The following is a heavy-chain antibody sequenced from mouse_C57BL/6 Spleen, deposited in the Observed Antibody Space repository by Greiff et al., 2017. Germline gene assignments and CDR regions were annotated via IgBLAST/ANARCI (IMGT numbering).Heavy chain of an antibody. D-gene: IGHD4-1*01. CDR3: ANWGFAY. Sequence: QVQLQQPGAELVKPGASVKLSCKASGYTFTSYWMQWVKQRPGQGLEWIGEIDPSDSYTNYNQKFKGKATLTVDTSSSTAYMQLSSLTSEDSAVYYGANWGFAYWGQGTLVTVSA. CDR1: GYTFTSYW. CDR2: IDPSDSYT. V-gene: IGHV1-50*01. J-gene: IGHJ3*01.